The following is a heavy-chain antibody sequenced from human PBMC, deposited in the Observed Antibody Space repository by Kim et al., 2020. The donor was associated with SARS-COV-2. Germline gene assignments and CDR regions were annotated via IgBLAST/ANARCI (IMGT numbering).Heavy chain of an antibody. D-gene: IGHD2-15*01. J-gene: IGHJ4*02. Sequence: SVKRRFTISRDNAKNSLYLQMNSLRAEDTAVYYCARGYCSGGSCYGYFDYWGQGTLVTVSS. V-gene: IGHV3-11*05. CDR3: ARGYCSGGSCYGYFDY.